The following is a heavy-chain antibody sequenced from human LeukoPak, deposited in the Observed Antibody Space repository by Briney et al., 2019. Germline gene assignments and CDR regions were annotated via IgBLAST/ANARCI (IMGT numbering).Heavy chain of an antibody. CDR1: GGTFSSYA. J-gene: IGHJ5*02. CDR2: IIPIFGTA. Sequence: SVKVSCKASGGTFSSYAISWVRQAPGQGLKWMGGIIPIFGTANYAQKFQGRVTITADKSTSTAYMELSSLRSEDTAVYYCARVGDDCSSTSCTTYNWFDPWGQGTLVTVSS. V-gene: IGHV1-69*06. D-gene: IGHD2-2*01. CDR3: ARVGDDCSSTSCTTYNWFDP.